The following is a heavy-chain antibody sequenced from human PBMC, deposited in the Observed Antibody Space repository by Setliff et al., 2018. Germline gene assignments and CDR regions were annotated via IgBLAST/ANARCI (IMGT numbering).Heavy chain of an antibody. D-gene: IGHD3-22*01. J-gene: IGHJ5*02. Sequence: SETLSLTCTVSGGSISGTYYYWSWIRQPAGKALEWIGQIYTSWSTNYNPSLKSRVTISVDTSKNQFSLKLSSVTAADTAVYYCARAHTWSLPNDNSGYPGWFDPWGQGTLVTVSS. CDR2: IYTSWST. V-gene: IGHV4-61*09. CDR1: GGSISGTYYY. CDR3: ARAHTWSLPNDNSGYPGWFDP.